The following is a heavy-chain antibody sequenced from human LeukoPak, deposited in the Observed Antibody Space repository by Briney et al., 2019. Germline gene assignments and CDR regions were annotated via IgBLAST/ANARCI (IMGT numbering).Heavy chain of an antibody. D-gene: IGHD2-2*01. V-gene: IGHV3-33*01. CDR3: ARDPGYCSSTSCYGYFDY. CDR1: GFTFSSYG. Sequence: QPGRSLRLSCAASGFTFSSYGMHWVRQAPGKGLEWVAVIWYDGSNKYYADSVKGRFTISRDNSKNTLYLQMNSLRAEDTAVYYCARDPGYCSSTSCYGYFDYWGQGTLVTVSS. CDR2: IWYDGSNK. J-gene: IGHJ4*02.